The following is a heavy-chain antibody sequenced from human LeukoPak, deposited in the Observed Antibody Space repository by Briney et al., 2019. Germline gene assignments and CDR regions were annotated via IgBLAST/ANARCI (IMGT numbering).Heavy chain of an antibody. J-gene: IGHJ3*02. CDR1: GFTFSSYA. CDR3: ARENPPHGAFDI. V-gene: IGHV3-64*01. Sequence: GGSLRLSCAASGFTFSSYAMHWVRQAPGKGLEYVSAISSNGGSTYYANSVKGRFTISRDNSKNTLYLQRGSLRAEDMAVYYCARENPPHGAFDIWGQGTMVTVCS. CDR2: ISSNGGST.